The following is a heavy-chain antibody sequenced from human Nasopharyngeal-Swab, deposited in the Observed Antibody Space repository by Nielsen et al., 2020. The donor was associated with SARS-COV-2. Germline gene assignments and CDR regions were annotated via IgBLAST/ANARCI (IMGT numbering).Heavy chain of an antibody. V-gene: IGHV3-20*01. Sequence: SLKISCAASGFTFDVYAMTCVRQAPGKGLEWVSGINWNGAGTGYADSVKGRFTISRDNAKNYLYLQMNSLRAEDTALYHCARSPGYYYYYGMDVWGQGTTVTVSS. J-gene: IGHJ6*02. CDR1: GFTFDVYA. D-gene: IGHD2-2*03. CDR3: ARSPGYYYYYGMDV. CDR2: INWNGAGT.